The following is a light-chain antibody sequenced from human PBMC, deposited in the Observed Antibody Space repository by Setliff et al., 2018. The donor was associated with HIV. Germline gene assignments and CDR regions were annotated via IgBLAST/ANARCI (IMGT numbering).Light chain of an antibody. V-gene: IGLV2-11*01. Sequence: QSALTQPRSVSGSPGQSVTFSCTGSSSDVGAYNYVSWYQQHPGKAPKLIIYDVNKRPSGVPDRFSGSKSGDTASLTISGLQSEDEADYYCCSYAGTYTYTFGTGTRSPS. CDR1: SSDVGAYNY. J-gene: IGLJ1*01. CDR3: CSYAGTYTYT. CDR2: DVN.